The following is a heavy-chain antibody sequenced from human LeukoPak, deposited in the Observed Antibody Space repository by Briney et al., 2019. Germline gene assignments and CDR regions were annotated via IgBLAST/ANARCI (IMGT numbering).Heavy chain of an antibody. CDR3: ARGGAAFAESVY. CDR1: GFTLSSYW. V-gene: IGHV3-7*01. CDR2: IDGDGSTE. Sequence: GGSLRLSCVASGFTLSSYWMSWVRQAPGKGLEWVANIDGDGSTEAYVDSLRGRFTISRDNAKNSLYLQMNNLRVEDTAVYYCARGGAAFAESVYWGQGTLVTVSS. J-gene: IGHJ4*02. D-gene: IGHD3-3*01.